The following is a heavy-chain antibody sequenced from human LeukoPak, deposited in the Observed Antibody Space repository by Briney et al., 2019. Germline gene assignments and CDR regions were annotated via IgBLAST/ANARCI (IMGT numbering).Heavy chain of an antibody. CDR2: INPSGGST. Sequence: GASVKVSCKASGYTFTSYYMHWVRQAPGQGLEWMGIINPSGGSTSYAQKFQGRVTMTRGTSTSTVYMELSSLRSEDTAVYYCAAHRSGYSPFYYYMDVWGKGTTVTVSS. CDR3: AAHRSGYSPFYYYMDV. CDR1: GYTFTSYY. D-gene: IGHD3-22*01. V-gene: IGHV1-46*03. J-gene: IGHJ6*03.